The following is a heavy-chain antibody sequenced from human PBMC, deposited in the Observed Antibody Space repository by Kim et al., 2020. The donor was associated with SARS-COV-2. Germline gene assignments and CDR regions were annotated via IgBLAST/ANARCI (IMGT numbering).Heavy chain of an antibody. J-gene: IGHJ5*02. CDR3: AHSLQWLVSTPSYNWFDP. CDR2: IYWDDDK. D-gene: IGHD6-19*01. Sequence: SGPTLVNPTQTLTLTCTFSGFSLSTSGVGVGWIRQPPGKALEWLALIYWDDDKRYSPSLKSRLTITKDTSKNQVVLTITNMDPVDTATYYCAHSLQWLVSTPSYNWFDPWGQGTLVTVSS. CDR1: GFSLSTSGVG. V-gene: IGHV2-5*02.